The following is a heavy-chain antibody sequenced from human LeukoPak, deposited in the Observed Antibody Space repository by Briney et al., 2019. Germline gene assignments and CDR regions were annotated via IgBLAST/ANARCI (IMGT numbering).Heavy chain of an antibody. V-gene: IGHV3-7*01. D-gene: IGHD5-18*01. Sequence: PGGSLRLSCAASGFTFSSSWMSWVREAPGKGLGWGANVEQEGSEKNYVESVKGRFTISRDNAKNSLYLQMNSLGAEDTAVYYCARGGYSRDYWGQGTLVTVSS. CDR2: VEQEGSEK. CDR1: GFTFSSSW. J-gene: IGHJ4*02. CDR3: ARGGYSRDY.